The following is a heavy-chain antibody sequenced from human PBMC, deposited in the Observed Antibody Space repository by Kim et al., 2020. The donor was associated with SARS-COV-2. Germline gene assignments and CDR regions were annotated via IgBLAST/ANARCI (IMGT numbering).Heavy chain of an antibody. CDR2: IYYSGST. V-gene: IGHV4-31*03. D-gene: IGHD3-10*01. Sequence: SETLSLTCTVSGGSISSGGYYWSWIRQHPGKGLEWIGYIYYSGSTYYNPSLKSRVTISVDTSKNQFSLKLSSVTAADTAVYYCARDKEAGFGEFYFDYWGQGTLVTVSS. CDR3: ARDKEAGFGEFYFDY. J-gene: IGHJ4*02. CDR1: GGSISSGGYY.